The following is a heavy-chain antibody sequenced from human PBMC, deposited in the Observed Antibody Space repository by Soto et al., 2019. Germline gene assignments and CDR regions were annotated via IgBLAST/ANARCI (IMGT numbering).Heavy chain of an antibody. J-gene: IGHJ6*03. CDR1: GGSFSGYY. Sequence: PSETLPLTCAVYGGSFSGYYWSWIRQPPGKGLEWIGEINHSGSTNYNPSLKSRVTISVDTSKNQFSLKLSSVTAADTAVYYCARGHKRLELCHMDVWGKGTTVTVSS. CDR3: ARGHKRLELCHMDV. V-gene: IGHV4-34*01. D-gene: IGHD1-7*01. CDR2: INHSGST.